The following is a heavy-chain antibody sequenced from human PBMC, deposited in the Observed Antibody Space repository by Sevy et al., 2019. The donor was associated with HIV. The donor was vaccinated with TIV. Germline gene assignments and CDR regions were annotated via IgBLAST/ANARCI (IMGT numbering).Heavy chain of an antibody. J-gene: IGHJ6*03. D-gene: IGHD6-19*01. V-gene: IGHV3-21*01. CDR1: GFTFSSYS. CDR2: ISSSSSYI. Sequence: GGSLRLSCAASGFTFSSYSMNWVRQAPGKGLEWVSSISSSSSYIYYADSVKGRFTISRDNAKNSLYLQMNSLRAEDTAVYYGARESPIAVAGMGYYYMDVWGKGTTVTVSS. CDR3: ARESPIAVAGMGYYYMDV.